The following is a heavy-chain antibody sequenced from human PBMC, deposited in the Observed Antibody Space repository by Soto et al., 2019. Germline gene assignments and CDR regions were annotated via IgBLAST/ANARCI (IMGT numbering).Heavy chain of an antibody. CDR2: TYHSGNP. J-gene: IGHJ4*02. CDR1: GDTICTGGYT. D-gene: IGHD1-26*01. V-gene: IGHV4-30-2*01. CDR3: ARRYGSAIDY. Sequence: SETLSLTCDVSGDTICTGGYTWAWIRQPPGKALEWIGHTYHSGNPYCNPSLKSRVTISVDTSKNQFSLKLSSVTAADTAVYYCARRYGSAIDYWGQGTLVTVSS.